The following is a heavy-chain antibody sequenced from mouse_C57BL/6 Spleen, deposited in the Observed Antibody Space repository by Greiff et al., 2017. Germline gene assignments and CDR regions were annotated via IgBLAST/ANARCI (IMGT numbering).Heavy chain of an antibody. CDR2: IRNKATGYTT. V-gene: IGHV7-3*01. CDR1: GFTFTDYY. CDR3: ARYDYGNRFAY. Sequence: EVQLVESGGGLVQPGGSLSLSCAASGFTFTDYYMSWVRQPPGKALEWLGFIRNKATGYTTEYSASVKGRFTISRDNSQSILYLQMNALRAEDSATYYCARYDYGNRFAYWGQGTLVTVSA. D-gene: IGHD2-1*01. J-gene: IGHJ3*01.